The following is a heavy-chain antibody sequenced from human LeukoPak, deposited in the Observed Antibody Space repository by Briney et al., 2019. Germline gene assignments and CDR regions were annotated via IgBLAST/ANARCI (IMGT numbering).Heavy chain of an antibody. J-gene: IGHJ6*02. D-gene: IGHD5-18*01. V-gene: IGHV3-30-3*01. CDR1: GFRFSAYA. Sequence: AGGSLRLSCTASGFRFSAYAMQWVRQAPGKGLEWVAVISIDGNTQYYADSARGRFSISRDNSENTLYLEMSSLRGEDTGIFYCAREEYKYGLGALDVWGQGTTVTVSS. CDR3: AREEYKYGLGALDV. CDR2: ISIDGNTQ.